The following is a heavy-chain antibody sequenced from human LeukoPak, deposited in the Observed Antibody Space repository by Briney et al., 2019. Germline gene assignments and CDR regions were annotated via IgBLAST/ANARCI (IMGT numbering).Heavy chain of an antibody. CDR3: ARDVHGDYGSGWFDP. CDR1: XXTFNNSA. Sequence: VASVXXXXXXSXXTFNNSAXSWVRQAPGQGLEWXGXIIPLFGTAGYAQKFQGRVTINKDEYTRRVYLELTSLTSDDTAVYYCARDVHGDYGSGWFDPWGQGTLVSVSS. CDR2: IIPLFGTA. V-gene: IGHV1-69*05. D-gene: IGHD4-17*01. J-gene: IGHJ5*02.